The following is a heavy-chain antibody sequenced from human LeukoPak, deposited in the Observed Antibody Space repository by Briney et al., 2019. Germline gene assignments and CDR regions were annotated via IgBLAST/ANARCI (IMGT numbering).Heavy chain of an antibody. CDR2: INRSGST. J-gene: IGHJ4*02. D-gene: IGHD3-9*01. V-gene: IGHV4-34*01. Sequence: SETLSLTCAVYGGSFSAYYWSWIRQPPGKGLEWIGEINRSGSTNYNSSLKSRVTISVDTSKNLFSLKLSSVTAADTAVYYCARGYFDVFDYWGQGTLVTVSS. CDR3: ARGYFDVFDY. CDR1: GGSFSAYY.